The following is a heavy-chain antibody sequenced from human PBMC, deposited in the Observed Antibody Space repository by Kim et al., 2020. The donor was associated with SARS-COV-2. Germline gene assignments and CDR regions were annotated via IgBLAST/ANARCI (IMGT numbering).Heavy chain of an antibody. J-gene: IGHJ4*02. CDR2: INPNSGGT. CDR1: GDTFTGYY. D-gene: IGHD6-19*01. CDR3: ARETIEQWLGIDY. V-gene: IGHV1-2*02. Sequence: ASVKVSCKASGDTFTGYYMHWVRQAPGQGLEWMGWINPNSGGTNYAQKFQGRVTMTRDTSISTAYMELSRLRSDDTAVYYCARETIEQWLGIDYWGQGTLVTVSS.